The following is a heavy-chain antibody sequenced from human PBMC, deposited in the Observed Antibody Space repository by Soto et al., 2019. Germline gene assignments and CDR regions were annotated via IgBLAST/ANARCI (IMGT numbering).Heavy chain of an antibody. J-gene: IGHJ4*02. CDR3: ERNYDFWSGYYYFDY. V-gene: IGHV4-59*01. Sequence: SETLSLTCTVSGGSISSYCWSWIRQPPGKGLEWIGYIYYSGSTNYNPSLKSRVTISVDTSKNQFSLKLSSVTAADTAVYYCERNYDFWSGYYYFDYWGQGTLVTVSS. CDR1: GGSISSYC. D-gene: IGHD3-3*01. CDR2: IYYSGST.